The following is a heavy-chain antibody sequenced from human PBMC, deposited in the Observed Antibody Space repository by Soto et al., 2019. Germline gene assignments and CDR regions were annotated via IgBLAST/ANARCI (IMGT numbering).Heavy chain of an antibody. Sequence: QITLNESGPTQVKPRQTLTLTCTFSGFSLTTTGVGGGWIRQSPGKAPEWLELIYWDDDKSYSPSLKSSLTITKDTSKNQVGLTMADLDPADTATYYGAHRVLRTVFGLVTTTAIYFDFWGQGTPVAVSS. V-gene: IGHV2-5*02. J-gene: IGHJ4*02. CDR3: AHRVLRTVFGLVTTTAIYFDF. CDR1: GFSLTTTGVG. CDR2: IYWDDDK. D-gene: IGHD3-3*01.